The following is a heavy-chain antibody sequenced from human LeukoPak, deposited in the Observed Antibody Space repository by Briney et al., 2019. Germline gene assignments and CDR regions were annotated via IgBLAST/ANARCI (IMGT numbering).Heavy chain of an antibody. D-gene: IGHD3-10*02. CDR2: ISYDGSNK. CDR3: ARDVFCSGGIGY. V-gene: IGHV3-30-3*01. Sequence: GGSLRLSCAASGFTFSSYAMHWVRQAPGKGPEWVAVISYDGSNKYYADSVKGRFTISRDNSKNTLYLQMNSLRAEDTAVYYCARDVFCSGGIGYWGRGTLVTVSS. CDR1: GFTFSSYA. J-gene: IGHJ2*01.